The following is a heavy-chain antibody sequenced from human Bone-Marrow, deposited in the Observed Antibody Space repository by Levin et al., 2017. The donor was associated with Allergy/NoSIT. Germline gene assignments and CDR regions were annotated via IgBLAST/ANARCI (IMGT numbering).Heavy chain of an antibody. J-gene: IGHJ5*02. Sequence: GGSLRLSCAASGFTFSGSAMHWVRQASGKGLEWVGRIRSKANSYATAYAASVKGRFTISRDDSKNTAYLQMNSLKTEDTAVYYCTRQNLVVPAFLSGRWFDPWGQGTLVTVSS. V-gene: IGHV3-73*01. CDR3: TRQNLVVPAFLSGRWFDP. D-gene: IGHD2-2*01. CDR1: GFTFSGSA. CDR2: IRSKANSYAT.